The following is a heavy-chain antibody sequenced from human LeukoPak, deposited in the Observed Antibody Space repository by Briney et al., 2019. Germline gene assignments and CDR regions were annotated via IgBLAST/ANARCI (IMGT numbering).Heavy chain of an antibody. V-gene: IGHV3-53*01. D-gene: IGHD2-15*01. Sequence: PGGSLRLSCAASGFTVSSNYMSWVRQAPGKGLEWVSVIYSGGSTYYADSVKGRFTISRENSKNTLYLQMNSLRAEDTAVYYCAREGVEYCSGGSCVENYYFDYWGQGTLVTVSS. CDR2: IYSGGST. CDR1: GFTVSSNY. J-gene: IGHJ4*02. CDR3: AREGVEYCSGGSCVENYYFDY.